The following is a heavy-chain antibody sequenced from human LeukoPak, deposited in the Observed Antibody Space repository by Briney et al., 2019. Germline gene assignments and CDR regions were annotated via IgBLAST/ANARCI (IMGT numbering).Heavy chain of an antibody. CDR1: VYTFTSYR. CDR2: IRAYNGNT. CDR3: ARDGKMATISFDY. J-gene: IGHJ4*02. V-gene: IGHV1-18*01. Sequence: ASVNVSCMASVYTFTSYRISGVRQAPGQGLECVGWIRAYNGNTNYAQRLQGRVTMTADTSTSTAYMELRSLRSDDTAVYYCARDGKMATISFDYWGQGTLVTVSS. D-gene: IGHD5-24*01.